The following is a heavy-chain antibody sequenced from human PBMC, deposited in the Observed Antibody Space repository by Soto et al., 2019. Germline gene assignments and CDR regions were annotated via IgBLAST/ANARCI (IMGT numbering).Heavy chain of an antibody. D-gene: IGHD2-15*01. J-gene: IGHJ1*01. Sequence: SETLSLTCAVYGGSFSGYYWSWIRQPPGKGLEWIGEINHSGSTNYNPSLKSRVTISVDTSKNQLSLKLSSVTAADTAVYYCARGRAASKYFQHWGQGTLVTVSS. CDR3: ARGRAASKYFQH. CDR1: GGSFSGYY. CDR2: INHSGST. V-gene: IGHV4-34*01.